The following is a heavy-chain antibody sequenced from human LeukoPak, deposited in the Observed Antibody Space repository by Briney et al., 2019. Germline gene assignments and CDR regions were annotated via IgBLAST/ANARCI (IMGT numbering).Heavy chain of an antibody. CDR3: ATESSFTT. Sequence: PGGSLRLSCVASGFTLSDYAMDWVRQAPGKGLEWVGDISYDGGFTNSAASVRDRFTTSRDNSKNTLYPHMNSLRPEDTAVYYCATESSFTTWGQGTLVTVSS. J-gene: IGHJ5*02. CDR1: GFTLSDYA. V-gene: IGHV3-30*04. CDR2: ISYDGGFT. D-gene: IGHD2-2*01.